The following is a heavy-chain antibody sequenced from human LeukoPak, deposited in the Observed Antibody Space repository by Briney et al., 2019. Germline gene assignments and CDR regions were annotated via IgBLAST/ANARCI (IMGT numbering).Heavy chain of an antibody. CDR3: ARVTYYYDSSGYALNY. V-gene: IGHV3-33*01. J-gene: IGHJ4*02. CDR1: GFTFSSYG. CDR2: IWYDGSNK. Sequence: GRSLRLSCAASGFTFSSYGMHWVRQAPGKGLEWVAVIWYDGSNKYYADSVKGRFTISRDNSKNTLYLQMNSLRAEDTAVYYCARVTYYYDSSGYALNYRGQGTLVTVSS. D-gene: IGHD3-22*01.